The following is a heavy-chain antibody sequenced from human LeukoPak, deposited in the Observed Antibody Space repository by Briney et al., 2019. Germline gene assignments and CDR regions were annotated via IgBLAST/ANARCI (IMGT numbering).Heavy chain of an antibody. CDR3: ARKCSTTWCKDAFDV. J-gene: IGHJ3*01. D-gene: IGHD2-2*01. Sequence: ASVKVSCRASGYTFTGYYMHWVRQAPGQGLEWMGWIDPNSGGSKYTQEFEGRVTMTRDTAITTAFMELSRLRSDDSAVYYCARKCSTTWCKDAFDVWGQGTVVTVSS. CDR1: GYTFTGYY. V-gene: IGHV1-2*02. CDR2: IDPNSGGS.